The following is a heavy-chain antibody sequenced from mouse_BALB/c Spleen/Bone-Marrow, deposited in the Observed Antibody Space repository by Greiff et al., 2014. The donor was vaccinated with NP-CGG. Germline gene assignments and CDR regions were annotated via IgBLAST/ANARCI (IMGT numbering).Heavy chain of an antibody. V-gene: IGHV1-7*01. CDR2: INPSTGYT. J-gene: IGHJ2*01. CDR1: GYTFTTYW. Sequence: VQRVESGAELAKPGASVKMSCKASGYTFTTYWMHWVKQRPGQGLEWIGYINPSTGYTEYIQKFKDKATLTADKSSSTAYMQLNSLTSEDSSVYYCVLITPVVSDYWGQGTTLTVSS. CDR3: VLITPVVSDY. D-gene: IGHD1-1*01.